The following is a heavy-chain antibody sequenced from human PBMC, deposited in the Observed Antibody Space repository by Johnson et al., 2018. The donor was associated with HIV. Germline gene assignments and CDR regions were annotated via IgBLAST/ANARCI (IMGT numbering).Heavy chain of an antibody. CDR3: ARDEGYCTGGVCSDAFDI. CDR1: GFTFDDFG. J-gene: IGHJ3*02. CDR2: INWNGGST. V-gene: IGHV3-20*04. D-gene: IGHD2-8*02. Sequence: EVQLVESGGGVVRPGGSLRLSCAASGFTFDDFGMGWVRQAPGKGLEWVSGINWNGGSTGYADSVKGRFTISRDNAKNSLYLQMNSLRAEDTALYYCARDEGYCTGGVCSDAFDIWGQGTLVTVSS.